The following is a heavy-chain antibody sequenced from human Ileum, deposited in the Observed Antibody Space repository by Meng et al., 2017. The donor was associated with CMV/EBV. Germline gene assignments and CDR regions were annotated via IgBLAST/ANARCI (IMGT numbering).Heavy chain of an antibody. J-gene: IGHJ4*02. CDR1: GFHLSNHW. CDR3: ARDPGLDNSGNSWATFDY. V-gene: IGHV3-7*01. D-gene: IGHD1-26*01. Sequence: GESLKIPREASGFHLSNHWMSWVRQAPEKGLEWVANIWEDGGEQYHADSVQGRFTISRDNTKNSLSLQMNSLRAEDTAVYYCARDPGLDNSGNSWATFDYWGQGALVTVSS. CDR2: IWEDGGEQ.